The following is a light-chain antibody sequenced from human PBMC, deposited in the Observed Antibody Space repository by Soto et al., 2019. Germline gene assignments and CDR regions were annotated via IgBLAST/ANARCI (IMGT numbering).Light chain of an antibody. Sequence: AIQMTQSPSSLSASVGDRVTITCRASQGIGNDLAWYQQKPGKAPKLLIYAASTLQSGVPSRFSGNGSGLDFTLTISSVQPGDLASYYCLEDFHFPLSFGGGTVVEIK. CDR3: LEDFHFPLS. CDR1: QGIGND. J-gene: IGKJ4*01. V-gene: IGKV1-6*02. CDR2: AAS.